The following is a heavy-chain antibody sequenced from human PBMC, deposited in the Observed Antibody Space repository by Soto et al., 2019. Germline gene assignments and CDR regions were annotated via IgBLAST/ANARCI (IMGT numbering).Heavy chain of an antibody. V-gene: IGHV3-53*01. Sequence: GGSLRLSCAVSGFTVSNNYMSWVRQAPGKGLEGVSVIYSGGYTAYGDSVKGRFTISRDNAKTSLFLEMNSLRAEDTAVYYCVRGGLAPAAVIRQDLGMDVWGQGTTVTVS. J-gene: IGHJ6*02. CDR3: VRGGLAPAAVIRQDLGMDV. CDR1: GFTVSNNY. CDR2: IYSGGYT. D-gene: IGHD2-2*01.